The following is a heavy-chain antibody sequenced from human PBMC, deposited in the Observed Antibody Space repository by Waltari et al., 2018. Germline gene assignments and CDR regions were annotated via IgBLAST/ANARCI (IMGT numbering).Heavy chain of an antibody. CDR3: ARGLTMYYFDY. V-gene: IGHV4-61*09. J-gene: IGHJ4*02. CDR2: IYTSGST. CDR1: GGSISSGSYY. Sequence: QVQLQESGPGLVKPSQTLSLTCTVSGGSISSGSYYWSWIRQPAGKGLEWIGYIYTSGSTNYNPSLKSRVTISVDTSKNQFSLKLSSVTAADTAVYYCARGLTMYYFDYWGQGTLVTVSS. D-gene: IGHD1-1*01.